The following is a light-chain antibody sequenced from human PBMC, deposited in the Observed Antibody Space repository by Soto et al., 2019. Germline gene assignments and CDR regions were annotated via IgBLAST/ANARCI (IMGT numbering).Light chain of an antibody. Sequence: QPVLTQPPSVSGAPGQRVTISCTGSSSNIGAGYDVSWYQQLPGTAPKLLIFADSNRPSGVPDRFSGSSSGTSASLAITGLQAEDEADYYCLSYDNSLSGSVFGGGTKLTVL. CDR3: LSYDNSLSGSV. CDR1: SSNIGAGYD. J-gene: IGLJ3*02. V-gene: IGLV1-40*01. CDR2: ADS.